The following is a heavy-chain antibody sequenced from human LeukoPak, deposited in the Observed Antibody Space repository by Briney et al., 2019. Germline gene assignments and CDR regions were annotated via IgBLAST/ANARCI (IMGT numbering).Heavy chain of an antibody. V-gene: IGHV1-2*02. D-gene: IGHD5-18*01. CDR1: GYTFTGYY. CDR3: TRGSFSADAPLVLDYFHH. J-gene: IGHJ1*01. Sequence: ASVKVSCKASGYTFTGYYIHWVRQAPGQGLEWMGWINPNSGGTNYAQKFQGRVTMTRDTSISTAYMELSRLRADDTAVYYCTRGSFSADAPLVLDYFHHWGQGTLVTDSS. CDR2: INPNSGGT.